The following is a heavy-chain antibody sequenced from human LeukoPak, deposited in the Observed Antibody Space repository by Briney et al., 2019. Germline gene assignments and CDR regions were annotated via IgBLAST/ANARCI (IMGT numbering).Heavy chain of an antibody. J-gene: IGHJ4*02. Sequence: ASVKVSCKASGYTFTSYYMHWVRQAPGQGLEWMGIINPSGGSTSYAQKFQGRVTMTRDTSTSTVYMELNSLRSEDTAVYYCARDLTQHIVVVTGGTAWDYWGQGTLVTVSS. D-gene: IGHD2-21*02. CDR3: ARDLTQHIVVVTGGTAWDY. CDR2: INPSGGST. CDR1: GYTFTSYY. V-gene: IGHV1-46*01.